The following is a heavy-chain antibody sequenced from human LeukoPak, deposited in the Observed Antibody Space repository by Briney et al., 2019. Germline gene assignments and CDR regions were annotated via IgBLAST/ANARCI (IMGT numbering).Heavy chain of an antibody. CDR3: ARDDALVATGSFDY. Sequence: AAVKVSCKASGYTFTSYGINWVRQAPGQGLEWMGWISAYNGNTNYAQKLQGRVTMTTDTSTSTAYMELRSLRSDDTAVYYCARDDALVATGSFDYWGQGTLVTVSS. V-gene: IGHV1-18*01. CDR1: GYTFTSYG. CDR2: ISAYNGNT. J-gene: IGHJ4*02. D-gene: IGHD5-12*01.